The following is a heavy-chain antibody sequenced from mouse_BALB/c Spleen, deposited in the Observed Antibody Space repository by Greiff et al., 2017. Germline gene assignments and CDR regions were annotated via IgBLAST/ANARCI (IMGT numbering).Heavy chain of an antibody. CDR1: GYAFSSSW. CDR3: ARSTMITTGYAMDY. Sequence: QVQLQQSGPELVKPGASVKISCKASGYAFSSSWMNWVKQRPGQGLEWIGRIYPGDGDTNYNGKFKGKATLTAAKSSSTAYMQLSSLTSVDSAVYFCARSTMITTGYAMDYWGQGTSVTVSS. CDR2: IYPGDGDT. J-gene: IGHJ4*01. D-gene: IGHD2-4*01. V-gene: IGHV1-82*01.